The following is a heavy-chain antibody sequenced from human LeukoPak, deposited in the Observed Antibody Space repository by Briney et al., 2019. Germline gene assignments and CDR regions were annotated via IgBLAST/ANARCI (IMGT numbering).Heavy chain of an antibody. CDR2: ISYDGSNK. V-gene: IGHV3-30*03. CDR1: GFTFSSDG. J-gene: IGHJ4*02. Sequence: PGRSLRLSCAASGFTFSSDGMHWVRQAPGKGLERVAVISYDGSNKYYADSVKVRFTISRDNSKNTLYLQMNSLRAEDTAVYYCARRAPSHDLDSWGQGTLVTVSS. CDR3: ARRAPSHDLDS.